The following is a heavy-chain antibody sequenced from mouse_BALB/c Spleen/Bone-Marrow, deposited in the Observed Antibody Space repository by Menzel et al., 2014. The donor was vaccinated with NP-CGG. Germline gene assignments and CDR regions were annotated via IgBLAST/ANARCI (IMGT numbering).Heavy chain of an antibody. CDR1: GYTFTSYV. Sequence: EVQLQESGPELVKPGASVKMSCKASGYTFTSYVMHWVKQKPGQGLEWIGYINPYNDGTKYNEKFRGKATLTSDKSSSTAYMELSSLTSEDSAVYYCARWRYPYAMDYWGQGTSVTVSS. CDR3: ARWRYPYAMDY. J-gene: IGHJ4*01. CDR2: INPYNDGT. V-gene: IGHV1-14*01. D-gene: IGHD5-1-1*01.